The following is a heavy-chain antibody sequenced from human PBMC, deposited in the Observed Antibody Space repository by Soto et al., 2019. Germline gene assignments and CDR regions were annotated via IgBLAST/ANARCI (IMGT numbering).Heavy chain of an antibody. J-gene: IGHJ4*02. CDR3: ARTGPYSSGDN. V-gene: IGHV4-4*02. Sequence: QVQLQESGPGLVNPLETLSLTCTVSGTSVFGANWWGWVRQPPGKGLEWIGEIHSSGNTDYSPSLKSRVTISVDMSQNEFSLKLTSVTAADTAVYYCARTGPYSSGDNWGQGTLVTVSS. CDR1: GTSVFGANW. D-gene: IGHD3-22*01. CDR2: IHSSGNT.